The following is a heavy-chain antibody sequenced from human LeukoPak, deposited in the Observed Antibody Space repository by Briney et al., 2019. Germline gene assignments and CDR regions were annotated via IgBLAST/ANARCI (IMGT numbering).Heavy chain of an antibody. D-gene: IGHD3-16*01. J-gene: IGHJ4*02. Sequence: GGSLRLSCAASGFTFSSHWMNWVRQAPGKGLEWVANTNQDGSEKYYVDSVKGRFTISRDNAKNSLYLQMNSLRAEDAAVYYCARDATPDGIIFDYWGQGTLVTVSS. CDR3: ARDATPDGIIFDY. V-gene: IGHV3-7*05. CDR2: TNQDGSEK. CDR1: GFTFSSHW.